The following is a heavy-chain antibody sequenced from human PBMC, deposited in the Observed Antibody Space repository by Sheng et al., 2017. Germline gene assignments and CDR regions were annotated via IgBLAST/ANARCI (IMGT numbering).Heavy chain of an antibody. CDR1: GGSISSSSYY. V-gene: IGHV4-39*07. D-gene: IGHD3-22*01. CDR2: IYYSGST. CDR3: ARDHDSSGYKDDAFDI. J-gene: IGHJ3*02. Sequence: QLQESGPGLVKPSETLSLTCTVSGGSISSSSYYWGWIRQPPGKGLEWIGSIYYSGSTYYNPSLKSRVTISVDTSKNQFSLKLSSVTAADTAVYYCARDHDSSGYKDDAFDIWGQGTMVTVSS.